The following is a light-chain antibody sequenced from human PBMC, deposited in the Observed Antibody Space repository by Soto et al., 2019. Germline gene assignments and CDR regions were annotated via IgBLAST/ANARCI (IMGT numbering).Light chain of an antibody. CDR2: EVS. J-gene: IGLJ1*01. CDR3: SSYWGSYFYV. Sequence: QSALTQPASVSGSPGQSITISCSGTSSDVGGYDFVSWYQQHPGKVPKLIIYEVSNRPSGISDRFSGSKSGNTASLTISGLQAEDEADYYCSSYWGSYFYVFGTGTKVTVL. CDR1: SSDVGGYDF. V-gene: IGLV2-14*01.